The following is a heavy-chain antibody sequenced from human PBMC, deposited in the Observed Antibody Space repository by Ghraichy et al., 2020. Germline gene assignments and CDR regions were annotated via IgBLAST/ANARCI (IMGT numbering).Heavy chain of an antibody. J-gene: IGHJ4*02. CDR3: ARGGFTYEY. D-gene: IGHD1-26*01. CDR2: MNQDGSEK. V-gene: IGHV3-7*03. Sequence: GESLNISCAASGFTFSTSWMSWVRQTPGKGLEWVANMNQDGSEKLYVDSVKGRFTISRDNAKNSLYLQMNSLRAEDTAVYFCARGGFTYEYWGQGTLVTVSS. CDR1: GFTFSTSW.